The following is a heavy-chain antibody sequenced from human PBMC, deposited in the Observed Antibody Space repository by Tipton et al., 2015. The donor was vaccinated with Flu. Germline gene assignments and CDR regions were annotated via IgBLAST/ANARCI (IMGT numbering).Heavy chain of an antibody. J-gene: IGHJ6*02. Sequence: TLSLTCTVSGGSISSSSYYWGWIRQPPGKGLEWIGSIYYSGSTYYNPSLKSRVTIPVDTSKNQFSLKLSSVTAADTAVYYCARDDIVVVPAAPNYYYYGMDVWGQGTTVTVSS. D-gene: IGHD2-2*01. V-gene: IGHV4-39*07. CDR1: GGSISSSSYY. CDR3: ARDDIVVVPAAPNYYYYGMDV. CDR2: IYYSGST.